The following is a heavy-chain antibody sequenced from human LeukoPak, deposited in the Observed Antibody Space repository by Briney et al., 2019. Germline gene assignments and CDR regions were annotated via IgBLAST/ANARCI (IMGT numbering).Heavy chain of an antibody. V-gene: IGHV1-18*01. J-gene: IGHJ3*02. CDR3: ATTFDWLLFRAFDI. CDR1: GYTFTSYG. Sequence: ASVKVSCKASGYTFTSYGISWVRQAPGQGLEWMGWISAYNGNTNYAQKLQGRVTMTTDTSTSTAYVELRSLRSDDTAVYYCATTFDWLLFRAFDIWGQGTMVTVSS. CDR2: ISAYNGNT. D-gene: IGHD3-9*01.